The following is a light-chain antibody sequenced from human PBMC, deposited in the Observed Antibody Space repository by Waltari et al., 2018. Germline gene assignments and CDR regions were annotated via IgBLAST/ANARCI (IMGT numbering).Light chain of an antibody. Sequence: DIVLTQSPESLAVSLGERATINCKSSQSLFYTSNHKNYLAWFQQKPGQPPRLLIFRASTRESGVPDRFGASGSGTDFALTISSLQAEDVAVYYCQQYSSWTFGQGTRVDIK. CDR3: QQYSSWT. CDR2: RAS. V-gene: IGKV4-1*01. J-gene: IGKJ1*01. CDR1: QSLFYTSNHKNY.